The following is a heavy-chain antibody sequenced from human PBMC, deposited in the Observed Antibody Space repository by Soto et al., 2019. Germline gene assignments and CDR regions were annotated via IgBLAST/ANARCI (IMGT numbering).Heavy chain of an antibody. CDR1: GFTFSGYA. D-gene: IGHD1-1*01. Sequence: GGSLRLSCAASGFTFSGYAMSWVRQAPGKGLEWVSAISGSGGSTYYADSVKGRFTISRDNSKNTLYLQMNSLRAEDTALYYCAKDGKTTTLPYYFGYWGQGTLVTVSS. CDR3: AKDGKTTTLPYYFGY. J-gene: IGHJ4*02. CDR2: ISGSGGST. V-gene: IGHV3-23*01.